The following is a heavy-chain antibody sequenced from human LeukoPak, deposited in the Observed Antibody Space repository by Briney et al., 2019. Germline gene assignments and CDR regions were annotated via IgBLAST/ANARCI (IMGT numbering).Heavy chain of an antibody. CDR3: ASGRYNGYDSTFDY. Sequence: PSETLSLTCTVSGDSIIIYYWSWIRQPAGKGLEWIGRIYTSGSTNYNPSLKSRVTMSVDTSKNQFSLKLSSVTAADTAVYYCASGRYNGYDSTFDYWGQGSLVTVSS. D-gene: IGHD5-12*01. CDR2: IYTSGST. CDR1: GDSIIIYY. J-gene: IGHJ4*02. V-gene: IGHV4-4*07.